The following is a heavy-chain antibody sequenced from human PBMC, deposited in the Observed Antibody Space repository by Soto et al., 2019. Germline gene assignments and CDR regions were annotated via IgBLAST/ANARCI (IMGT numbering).Heavy chain of an antibody. CDR3: ARARHYYDSSGYRGNWFDP. CDR2: INSDGSST. D-gene: IGHD3-22*01. V-gene: IGHV3-74*01. J-gene: IGHJ5*02. Sequence: GGSLRLSCAASGFTFIIYWMHWVRQAPGKGLVWVSRINSDGSSTSYADSVKGRFTISRDNAKNTLYLQMNSLRAEDTAVYYCARARHYYDSSGYRGNWFDPWGQGTLVTVSS. CDR1: GFTFIIYW.